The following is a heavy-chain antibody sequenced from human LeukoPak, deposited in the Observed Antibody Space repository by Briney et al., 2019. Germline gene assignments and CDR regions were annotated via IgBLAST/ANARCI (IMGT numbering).Heavy chain of an antibody. D-gene: IGHD3-10*02. CDR2: ISSDGKT. J-gene: IGHJ6*02. Sequence: GGSLRLSCAASGIAVSDNYMGWVRQAPGKGLEWVSVISSDGKTDHADSVKGRFTISRDNSKNTVSLQMNILRAEDTAVYYCVRDQQWRIYSGRFYPQAKAYYYYAMDVWGQGPRSASP. CDR3: VRDQQWRIYSGRFYPQAKAYYYYAMDV. V-gene: IGHV3-66*01. CDR1: GIAVSDNY.